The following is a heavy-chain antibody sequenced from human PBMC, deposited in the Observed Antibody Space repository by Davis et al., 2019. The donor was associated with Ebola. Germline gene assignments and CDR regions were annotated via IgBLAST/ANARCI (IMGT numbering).Heavy chain of an antibody. CDR2: VGAYNHNT. D-gene: IGHD1-1*01. CDR1: GYIFINHV. CDR3: ARGERNGAEFYDN. V-gene: IGHV1-18*01. J-gene: IGHJ4*02. Sequence: ASVKVSCKASGYIFINHVISWVRQAPGQGLEWMGWVGAYNHNTHYAQKFQGRVTMTANTSTNTAYMELKSLRGDDTAVNYCARGERNGAEFYDNWGQGTLITVSS.